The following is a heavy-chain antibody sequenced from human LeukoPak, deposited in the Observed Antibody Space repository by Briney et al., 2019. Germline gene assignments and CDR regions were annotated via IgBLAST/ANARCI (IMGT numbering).Heavy chain of an antibody. CDR3: VRFVDYYYMDV. J-gene: IGHJ6*03. CDR1: GGSISSGDYY. D-gene: IGHD3-3*01. Sequence: ASETLSLTCTVSGGSISSGDYYWSWIRQPPGKGLEWIGYIYYSGSTYYNPFLKSRVTISVDTSKNQFSLKLSSVTAADPAVYYCVRFVDYYYMDVWGKGTTVTVSS. CDR2: IYYSGST. V-gene: IGHV4-30-4*08.